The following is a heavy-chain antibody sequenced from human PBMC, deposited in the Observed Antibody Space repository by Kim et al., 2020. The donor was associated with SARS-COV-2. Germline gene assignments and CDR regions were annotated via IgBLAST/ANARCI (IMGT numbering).Heavy chain of an antibody. CDR3: AKDLGIVRTIVSGHFDS. D-gene: IGHD5-12*01. V-gene: IGHV3-30*02. J-gene: IGHJ4*02. Sequence: VNGRYTTSRDNSKNTIYLQMNSRRPGDTAVYYCAKDLGIVRTIVSGHFDSWGQGTLVTVSS.